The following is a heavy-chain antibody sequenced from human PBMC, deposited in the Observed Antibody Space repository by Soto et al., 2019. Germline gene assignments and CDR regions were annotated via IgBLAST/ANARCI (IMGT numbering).Heavy chain of an antibody. J-gene: IGHJ3*02. V-gene: IGHV3-11*05. CDR3: ARDADILTGSDAFDI. CDR1: GFTFSDYY. CDR2: ISSSNSYT. Sequence: QVQLVESGGGLVKPGGSLRLSCAASGFTFSDYYMSWIRQAPGKGLEWVSYISSSNSYTNYADSVKGRFTISRDNAKNSLYLQMTRLRAEDTAVYYCARDADILTGSDAFDIWGQGTMVTVSS. D-gene: IGHD3-9*01.